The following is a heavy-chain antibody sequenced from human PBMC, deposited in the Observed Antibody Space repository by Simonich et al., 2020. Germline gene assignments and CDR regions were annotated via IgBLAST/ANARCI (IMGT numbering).Heavy chain of an antibody. V-gene: IGHV3-7*01. CDR1: GFTFSSYW. CDR3: ARDREVYGSGSYYNY. J-gene: IGHJ4*02. CDR2: IKQDGSEK. D-gene: IGHD3-10*01. Sequence: EVQLVESGGGLVQPGGSLRLSCAASGFTFSSYWMSWVRQAPGKGLEWEAKIKQDGSEKYYVDSLKGRFTISRDNAKNSLYLQMNSLRAEDTAVYYCARDREVYGSGSYYNYWGQGTLVTVSS.